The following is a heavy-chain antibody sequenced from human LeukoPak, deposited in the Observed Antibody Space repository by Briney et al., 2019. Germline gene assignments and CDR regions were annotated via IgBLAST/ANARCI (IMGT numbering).Heavy chain of an antibody. V-gene: IGHV3-30-3*01. CDR2: ISYDGSNK. J-gene: IGHJ4*02. D-gene: IGHD3-10*01. Sequence: PGGSLRLSCAASGFTFSSYAMHWVRQAPGKGLEWVAVISYDGSNKYYADSVKGRFTISRDNSKNTLYLQMNSLRAEDTAVYYCARDRFGELFSYPLFDYWGQGTLVTVSS. CDR3: ARDRFGELFSYPLFDY. CDR1: GFTFSSYA.